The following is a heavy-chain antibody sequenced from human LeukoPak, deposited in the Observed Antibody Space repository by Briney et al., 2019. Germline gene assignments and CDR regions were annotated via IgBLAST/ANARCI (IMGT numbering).Heavy chain of an antibody. J-gene: IGHJ4*02. CDR2: INLNSGGT. CDR1: GYTFTDYY. CDR3: ARGDCSGTSCYLLDY. D-gene: IGHD2-2*01. Sequence: GASVKVSCKASGYTFTDYYIHWVRQAPGQGLEWMGWINLNSGGTYYAQSFQGRVTMTRDTSISTAYMELSRLRSDDTAVYYCARGDCSGTSCYLLDYWGLGTLVTVSS. V-gene: IGHV1-2*02.